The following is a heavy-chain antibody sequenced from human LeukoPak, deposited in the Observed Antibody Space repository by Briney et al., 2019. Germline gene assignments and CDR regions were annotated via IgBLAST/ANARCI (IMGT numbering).Heavy chain of an antibody. CDR3: AKGVLRYFDWLLYSGMDV. D-gene: IGHD3-9*01. J-gene: IGHJ6*02. CDR1: GFTVSSNY. CDR2: IYSGGST. V-gene: IGHV3-53*01. Sequence: PGGSLRLSCAASGFTVSSNYMSWVRQAPGKGLEWVSVIYSGGSTYYADSVKGRFTISRHNSKNTLYLQMNSLRAEDTAVYYCAKGVLRYFDWLLYSGMDVWGQGTTVTVSS.